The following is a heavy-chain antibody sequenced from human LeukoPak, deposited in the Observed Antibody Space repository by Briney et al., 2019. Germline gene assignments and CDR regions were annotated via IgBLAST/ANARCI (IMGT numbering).Heavy chain of an antibody. CDR2: IYYSGST. CDR1: GGSISSYY. V-gene: IGHV4-59*01. J-gene: IGHJ5*02. Sequence: SETLSLTCTVSGGSISSYYWSWIRQPPGKGLEWIGYIYYSGSTNYNPSLKRRVTISVDTSKNQFSLKLSSVTAADTAVYYCARDGSGWYGWFDPWGQGTLVTVSS. CDR3: ARDGSGWYGWFDP. D-gene: IGHD6-19*01.